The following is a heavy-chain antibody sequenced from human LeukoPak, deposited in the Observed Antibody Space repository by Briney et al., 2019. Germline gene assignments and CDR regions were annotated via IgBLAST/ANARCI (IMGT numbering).Heavy chain of an antibody. CDR3: ARDGSYGYQPGGYFDY. D-gene: IGHD5-18*01. CDR1: GYTFTSYY. Sequence: ASVAVSCKASGYTFTSYYMHWVRQAPGQGLEWMGIINPSGGSTSYAQKFQGRVTMTRDMSTSTVYMELSSLRSEDTAVYYCARDGSYGYQPGGYFDYWGQGTLVTVSS. CDR2: INPSGGST. J-gene: IGHJ4*02. V-gene: IGHV1-46*01.